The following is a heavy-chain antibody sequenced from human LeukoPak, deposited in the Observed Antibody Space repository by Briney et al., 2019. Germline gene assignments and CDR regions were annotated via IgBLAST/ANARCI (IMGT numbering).Heavy chain of an antibody. Sequence: SQTLSLTCTVSGGSISSGSYYWSWIRQPAGKGLEWIGRIYTSGSTNYNPSLKSRVTISVDTSKNQFSLKLSSVTAADTAVYYCATRRDPVTTPYYYYYYMDVWGKGTTVTVSS. CDR2: IYTSGST. CDR1: GGSISSGSYY. D-gene: IGHD4-11*01. V-gene: IGHV4-61*02. CDR3: ATRRDPVTTPYYYYYYMDV. J-gene: IGHJ6*03.